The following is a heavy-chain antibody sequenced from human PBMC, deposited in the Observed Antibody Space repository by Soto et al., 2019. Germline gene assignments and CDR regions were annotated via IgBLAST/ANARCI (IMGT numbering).Heavy chain of an antibody. J-gene: IGHJ6*02. CDR1: GFTFSSYG. V-gene: IGHV3-33*01. CDR2: IWYDGSNK. Sequence: QVQLVESGGGVVQPGRSLRLSCAASGFTFSSYGMHWVRQAPGKGLEWVAVIWYDGSNKYYADSVKGRFTISRDNSKNTLYLQMNSLSAEDTAVYYCARDGVMITFGGVIVYYGMDVWGQGTTVTVSS. D-gene: IGHD3-16*02. CDR3: ARDGVMITFGGVIVYYGMDV.